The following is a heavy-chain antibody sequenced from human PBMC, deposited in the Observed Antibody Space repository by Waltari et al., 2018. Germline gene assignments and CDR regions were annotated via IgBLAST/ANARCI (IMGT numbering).Heavy chain of an antibody. CDR3: ASLNYYYGMDV. J-gene: IGHJ6*02. CDR1: GYSISSGYY. CDR2: IYHSGST. V-gene: IGHV4-38-2*01. Sequence: QVQLQESGPGLVKPSETLSLTCAVSGYSISSGYYWGWIRQPPGKGLEWIGRIYHSGSTYYNPSLKSRVTISVDTSKTQFSLKLSSVTAADTAVYYCASLNYYYGMDVWGQGTTVTVSS.